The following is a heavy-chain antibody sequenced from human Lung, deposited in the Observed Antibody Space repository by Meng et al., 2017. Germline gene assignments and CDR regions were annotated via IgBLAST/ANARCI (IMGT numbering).Heavy chain of an antibody. CDR1: GGSISSGKW. D-gene: IGHD4-17*01. V-gene: IGHV4-4*02. J-gene: IGHJ4*02. CDR2: ISHSGNT. CDR3: ARNGAYCLHS. Sequence: QVDLQGSGPRLVKPSETLSLTCAVSGGSISSGKWWSWVRQPPGKGLEWIGEISHSGNTNYSPSFRGRVTMSVGRSRDQFSLELNSVTAADTAVYFCARNGAYCLHSWGQGTLVTVSS.